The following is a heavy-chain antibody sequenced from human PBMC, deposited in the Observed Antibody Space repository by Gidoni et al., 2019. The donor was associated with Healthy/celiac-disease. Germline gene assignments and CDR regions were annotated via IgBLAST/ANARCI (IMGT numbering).Heavy chain of an antibody. CDR2: IYHSGST. CDR1: GGSISSGGYS. D-gene: IGHD3-10*01. CDR3: ARVGGSGSLYYYYGMDV. Sequence: QLQLQESGSGLVKPSQTLSLTCAVSGGSISSGGYSWSWIRQPPGKGLEWIGYIYHSGSTYYNPSLKSRVTISVDRSKNQFSLKLSSVTAADTAVYYCARVGGSGSLYYYYGMDVWGQGTTVTVSS. J-gene: IGHJ6*02. V-gene: IGHV4-30-2*01.